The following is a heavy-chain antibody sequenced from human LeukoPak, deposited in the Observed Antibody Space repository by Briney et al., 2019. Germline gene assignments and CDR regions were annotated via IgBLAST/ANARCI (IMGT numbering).Heavy chain of an antibody. CDR2: TIPIFGTA. CDR1: GGTFSSYA. D-gene: IGHD3-22*01. J-gene: IGHJ4*02. CDR3: AIRYYYDSSGYSNGFDY. V-gene: IGHV1-69*01. Sequence: EASVTVSCKASGGTFSSYAISWVRQAPGQGLEWMGGTIPIFGTANYAQKFQGRVTITADESTSTAYMELSSLRSEDTAVYYCAIRYYYDSSGYSNGFDYWGQGTLVTVSS.